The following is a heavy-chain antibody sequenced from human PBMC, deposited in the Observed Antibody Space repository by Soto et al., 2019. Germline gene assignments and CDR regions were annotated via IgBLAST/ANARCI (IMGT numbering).Heavy chain of an antibody. Sequence: QVQVQQWGTGQIEPSETLSLSCGVFGASFNGYFWTWIRQSPGKGLEWIGEINHRGAANYNPSLTSRITMSLATSRSQVSLRLASVTAADTAAYYCAIRIAVPARTHWGQGTMVTVSS. CDR2: INHRGAA. D-gene: IGHD6-19*01. J-gene: IGHJ4*02. CDR1: GASFNGYF. V-gene: IGHV4-34*02. CDR3: AIRIAVPARTH.